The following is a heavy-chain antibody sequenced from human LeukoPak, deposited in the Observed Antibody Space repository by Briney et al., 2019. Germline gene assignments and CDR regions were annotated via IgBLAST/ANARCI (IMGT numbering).Heavy chain of an antibody. CDR3: AREGVVVAASSPLVSSYYGMDV. CDR1: GFTFSSYG. D-gene: IGHD2-15*01. CDR2: IWYDGSNK. Sequence: GGSLRLSCAASGFTFSSYGMHWVRQAPGKGLEWVAVIWYDGSNKYYADSVKGRFTISRDNSKNTLYLQMNSLRAEDTAVYYCAREGVVVAASSPLVSSYYGMDVWGQGTTVTVSS. V-gene: IGHV3-30*19. J-gene: IGHJ6*02.